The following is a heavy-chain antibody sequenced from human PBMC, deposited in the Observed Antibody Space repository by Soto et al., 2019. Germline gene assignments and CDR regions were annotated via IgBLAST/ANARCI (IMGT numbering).Heavy chain of an antibody. V-gene: IGHV3-74*01. Sequence: GGSLRLSCAASGFTFSGDWMHWARQAAGKGLVWVSRINMDGSSTNYADSVKGRFTISRDNAKNTLYLQMNSLRVDDTAVYYCARGPRGLYHHDYWGQGALVTV. CDR3: ARGPRGLYHHDY. J-gene: IGHJ4*02. CDR2: INMDGSST. CDR1: GFTFSGDW. D-gene: IGHD2-2*01.